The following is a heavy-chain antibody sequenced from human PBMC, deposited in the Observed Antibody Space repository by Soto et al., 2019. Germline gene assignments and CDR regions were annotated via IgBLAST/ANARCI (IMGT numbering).Heavy chain of an antibody. CDR1: VLIFVNHG. Sequence: VVSLILSCSSSVLIFVNHGITWFRQAPVRSLEWVSTINANAIDTHYSDSVKGRFTISRDNSKNTLYLQMNSLRADDTAVYYCAKDLHPRDSYNDFDYWGQGTMVTVSS. V-gene: IGHV3-23*01. D-gene: IGHD1-1*01. CDR3: AKDLHPRDSYNDFDY. J-gene: IGHJ4*02. CDR2: INANAIDT.